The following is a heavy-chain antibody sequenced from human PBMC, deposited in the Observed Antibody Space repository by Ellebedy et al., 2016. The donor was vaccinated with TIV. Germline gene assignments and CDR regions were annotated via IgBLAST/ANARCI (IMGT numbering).Heavy chain of an antibody. D-gene: IGHD3-10*01. CDR1: GLSTTSFY. CDR2: IYAAGNT. CDR3: VSRLRGAIDDY. J-gene: IGHJ4*02. V-gene: IGHV4-4*07. Sequence: MPSETLSLTCTVSGLSTTSFYYSWIRQPAGKGLEWIGHIYAAGNTQYNPSLESRVSMSLDWTGTIFSLKMTSVTAADTAVYYCVSRLRGAIDDYWGQGTLVTVSS.